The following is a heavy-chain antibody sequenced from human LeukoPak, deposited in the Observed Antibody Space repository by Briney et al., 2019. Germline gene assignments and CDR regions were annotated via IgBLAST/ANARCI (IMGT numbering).Heavy chain of an antibody. CDR1: GFTSDDYA. V-gene: IGHV3-9*02. Sequence: PGRSLRLSCAASGFTSDDYAMHWVRQAPGKGLEWVSGINWNSGNIGYADSVKGRFTISRDNAKNSLYLQMNSLRAEDTALYYCAKVGYSYGHGIGAPFDYWGQGTLVTVSS. D-gene: IGHD5-18*01. CDR2: INWNSGNI. J-gene: IGHJ4*02. CDR3: AKVGYSYGHGIGAPFDY.